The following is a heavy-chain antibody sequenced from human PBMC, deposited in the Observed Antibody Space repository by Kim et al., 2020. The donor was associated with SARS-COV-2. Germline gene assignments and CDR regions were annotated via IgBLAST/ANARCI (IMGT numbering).Heavy chain of an antibody. D-gene: IGHD3-10*01. CDR2: IYYSGST. CDR3: ARGSYGSGSPLFDY. V-gene: IGHV4-31*03. CDR1: GGSISSGGYY. Sequence: SETLSLTCTVSGGSISSGGYYWSWIRQHPGKGLEWIGYIYYSGSTYYNPSLKSRVTISVDTSKNQFSLKLSSVTAADTAVYYCARGSYGSGSPLFDYWGQGTLVTVSS. J-gene: IGHJ4*02.